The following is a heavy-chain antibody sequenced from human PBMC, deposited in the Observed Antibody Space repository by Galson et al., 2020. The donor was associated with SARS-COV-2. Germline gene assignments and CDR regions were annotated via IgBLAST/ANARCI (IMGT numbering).Heavy chain of an antibody. Sequence: GESLKISCAASGFSFIDYWMTWVRQAPGKGLEWVAIIGQDGTEKYHVASVKGRFTISRDNARNSLYLQMNSLRAEDTAVYFCARLQNNFYMDVWGKGTTVSVSS. CDR2: IGQDGTEK. J-gene: IGHJ6*04. CDR3: ARLQNNFYMDV. CDR1: GFSFIDYW. D-gene: IGHD1-1*01. V-gene: IGHV3-7*03.